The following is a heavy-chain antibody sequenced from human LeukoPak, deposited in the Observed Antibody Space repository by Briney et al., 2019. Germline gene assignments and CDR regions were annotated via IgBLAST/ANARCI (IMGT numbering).Heavy chain of an antibody. V-gene: IGHV3-11*03. J-gene: IGHJ4*02. CDR1: GFTFSDYY. Sequence: GGSLRLSCAASGFTFSDYYMSWIRQAPGKGLEWVSYISSSSSYTNCADSVKGRFTISRDNSKNTLYLQMNSLRAEDTAVYYCARFPYSSGWTIEDYWGQGTLVTVSS. D-gene: IGHD6-19*01. CDR2: ISSSSSYT. CDR3: ARFPYSSGWTIEDY.